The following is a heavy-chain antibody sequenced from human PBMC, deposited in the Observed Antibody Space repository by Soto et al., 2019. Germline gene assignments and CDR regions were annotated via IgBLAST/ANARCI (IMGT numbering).Heavy chain of an antibody. Sequence: ASVKVSCKASGYTFTSYGISWVRQAPGQGLEWMGWISSYNGNTNYAQKVQGRVALTTDTSTSTTYMELRSLRSDDTAVYYCARGPRYCSTTTCFSGVTWFDPWGQGSLVTVSS. CDR1: GYTFTSYG. J-gene: IGHJ5*02. CDR2: ISSYNGNT. V-gene: IGHV1-18*04. D-gene: IGHD2-2*01. CDR3: ARGPRYCSTTTCFSGVTWFDP.